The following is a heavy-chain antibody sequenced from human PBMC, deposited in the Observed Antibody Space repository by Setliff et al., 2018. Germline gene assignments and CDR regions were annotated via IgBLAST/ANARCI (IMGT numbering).Heavy chain of an antibody. J-gene: IGHJ5*02. D-gene: IGHD5-18*01. CDR1: GDSISSRTYY. Sequence: SETLSLTCTVSGDSISSRTYYWSWIRQPPGKGLEWIGYVYYSGIANYSPSLKSRLTISVDTSKNQFSLKLSSVTAADTAVYYCAREIHSAAYNWFDPWGQGTLVTVSS. CDR3: AREIHSAAYNWFDP. V-gene: IGHV4-61*01. CDR2: VYYSGIA.